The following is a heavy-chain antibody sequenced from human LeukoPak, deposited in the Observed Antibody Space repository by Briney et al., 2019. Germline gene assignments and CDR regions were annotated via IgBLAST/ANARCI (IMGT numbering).Heavy chain of an antibody. V-gene: IGHV1-46*01. Sequence: ASVKVSCKASGYTFTSYYMHWVRQAPGQGLEWMGIINPSGGSTSYAQKFQGRVTMTRDTSTSTVYMELSSLRSDDTAVYYCAREIHGLMYCSSTSCPFDYWGQGTLVTVSS. CDR3: AREIHGLMYCSSTSCPFDY. D-gene: IGHD2-2*01. CDR2: INPSGGST. J-gene: IGHJ4*02. CDR1: GYTFTSYY.